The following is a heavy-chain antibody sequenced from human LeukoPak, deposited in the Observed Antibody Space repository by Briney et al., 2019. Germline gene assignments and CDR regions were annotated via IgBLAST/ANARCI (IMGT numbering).Heavy chain of an antibody. CDR1: GYTLTELS. CDR2: INTNTGNP. V-gene: IGHV7-4-1*01. D-gene: IGHD5-18*01. CDR3: ARVQYSYEGYNWFDP. Sequence: ASVKVSCKVSGYTLTELSMHWVRQAPGQGLEWMGWINTNTGNPMYAQGFTGRFVFSLDTSVSTAYLQIGSLKAEDTAVYYCARVQYSYEGYNWFDPWGQGTLVTVSS. J-gene: IGHJ5*02.